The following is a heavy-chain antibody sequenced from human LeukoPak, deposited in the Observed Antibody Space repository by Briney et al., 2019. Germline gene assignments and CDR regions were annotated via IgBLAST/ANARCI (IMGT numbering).Heavy chain of an antibody. J-gene: IGHJ6*03. CDR1: GFAFSDYY. V-gene: IGHV3-11*01. CDR3: ARARADMDV. Sequence: GGSLRLSCAASGFAFSDYYMSWVRQAPGKGLEWLSYISISGDIIYYADSVRGRITVSRDNAENSLYLQMNSLTAEDTATYYCARARADMDVWGKGTTVTISS. CDR2: ISISGDII.